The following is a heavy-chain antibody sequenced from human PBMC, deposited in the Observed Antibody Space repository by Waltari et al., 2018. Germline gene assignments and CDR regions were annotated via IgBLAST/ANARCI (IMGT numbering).Heavy chain of an antibody. J-gene: IGHJ6*02. CDR3: ARLAPRTHRSTVPGRHYYYGMDV. V-gene: IGHV3-74*03. D-gene: IGHD2-2*01. Sequence: EEQLLESGGGLVQPWDSLRLSCAGSGFRFSNFWMNWVRLAPGRGLVWVERSRDDGTSVQYADAVKGRFTITRDNAKNTLYLQMKTQRVEDTAVYYCARLAPRTHRSTVPGRHYYYGMDVWGQGTTVTVSS. CDR2: SRDDGTSV. CDR1: GFRFSNFW.